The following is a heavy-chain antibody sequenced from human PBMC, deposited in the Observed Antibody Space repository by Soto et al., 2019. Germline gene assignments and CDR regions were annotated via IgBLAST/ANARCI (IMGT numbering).Heavy chain of an antibody. V-gene: IGHV2-5*02. CDR3: AHSHYVFWRGYCRPHYGMHV. CDR2: IYWDDDK. D-gene: IGHD3-3*01. J-gene: IGHJ6*02. CDR1: GFSLSTSVVG. Sequence: SGPTLVNPTQTLTLTCTFSGFSLSTSVVGVGWIRQPPGKALERLALIYWDDDKRYSPSLKSRLTITRDTSKNQVVLTMTNMDPVDTATYYCAHSHYVFWRGYCRPHYGMHVCGHGTTVTVS.